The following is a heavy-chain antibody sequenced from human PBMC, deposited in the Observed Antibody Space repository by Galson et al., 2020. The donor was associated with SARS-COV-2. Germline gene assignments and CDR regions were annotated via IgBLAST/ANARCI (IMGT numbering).Heavy chain of an antibody. J-gene: IGHJ4*02. V-gene: IGHV3-30-3*01. CDR3: ARGGSGSYDGRGDY. D-gene: IGHD3-10*01. CDR2: ISYDGSNK. Sequence: SLKISCAASGFTFSSYAMHWVRQAPGKGLEWVAVISYDGSNKYYADSVKGRFTISRDNSKNTLYLQMNSLRAEDTAVYYCARGGSGSYDGRGDYWGQGTLVTVSS. CDR1: GFTFSSYA.